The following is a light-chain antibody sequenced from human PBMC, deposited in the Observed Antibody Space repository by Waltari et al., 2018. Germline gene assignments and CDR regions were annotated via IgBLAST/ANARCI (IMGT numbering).Light chain of an antibody. J-gene: IGLJ3*02. CDR1: GSLVGNNA. Sequence: QSVLTPPLSVSAAPRQPATISCPGTGSLVGNNAVNWYQCPPDNIPRLLIYYDVLLPSGVSGRFSGSKSGTSASLAISGLQSEDEADYYCAAWDDSLNGWVFGGGTKLTVL. CDR3: AAWDDSLNGWV. CDR2: YDV. V-gene: IGLV1-36*01.